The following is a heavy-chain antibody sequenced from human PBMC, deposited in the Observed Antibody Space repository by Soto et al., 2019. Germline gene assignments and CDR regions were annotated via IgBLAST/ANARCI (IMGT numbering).Heavy chain of an antibody. V-gene: IGHV1-18*04. CDR3: ARAATGSYHSAY. J-gene: IGHJ4*02. D-gene: IGHD3-10*01. CDR2: IAPHSGRT. Sequence: ASVKVSCKTSGYAFTSYGVNWVRQAPGQDLEWMGWIAPHSGRTTYLPKFQGRVTISADASTNTAYMELRGLSSDDTGIYFCARAATGSYHSAYWGQGTVVTVSS. CDR1: GYAFTSYG.